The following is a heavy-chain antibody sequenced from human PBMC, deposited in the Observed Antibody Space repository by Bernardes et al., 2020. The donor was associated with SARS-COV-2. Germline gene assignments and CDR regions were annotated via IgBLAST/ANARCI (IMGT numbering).Heavy chain of an antibody. CDR3: ARRPLNNWFGP. CDR2: IYPVDSDT. J-gene: IGHJ5*02. Sequence: GLSLKLSHKCSRYSLPRYWIGCVPQIPAKGLVWVGVIYPVDSDTIYRPSSQGHGTSPADNSISTADLQWSSLKASDTAMYYWARRPLNNWFGPWGQGTLVTVTS. V-gene: IGHV5-51*01. CDR1: RYSLPRYW.